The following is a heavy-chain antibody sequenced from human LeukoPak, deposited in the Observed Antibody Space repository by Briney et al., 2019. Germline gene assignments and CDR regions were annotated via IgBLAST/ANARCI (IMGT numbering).Heavy chain of an antibody. D-gene: IGHD5-18*01. CDR1: GYTYTSYA. V-gene: IGHV1-18*01. J-gene: IGHJ6*02. Sequence: ASVKVSCKASGYTYTSYAISWVRQAPGRGLEWMGWISGYNGNTKYAQKVQGRVTMTTDTSTSTAYMELRSLRSDDTAVYYCARGYCYGSDYYYGMDVWGQGTTVTVSS. CDR2: ISGYNGNT. CDR3: ARGYCYGSDYYYGMDV.